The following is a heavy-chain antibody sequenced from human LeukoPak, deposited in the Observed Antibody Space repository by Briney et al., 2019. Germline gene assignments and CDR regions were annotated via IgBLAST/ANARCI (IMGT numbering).Heavy chain of an antibody. D-gene: IGHD3-22*01. CDR2: IKQDGSEK. CDR3: ARERYYYDSSGYYGIANDY. J-gene: IGHJ4*02. Sequence: PGGSLRLSCAASGFTFSSYWMSWVRQAPGKGLEWVANIKQDGSEKYYVDSVKGRFTISRDNAKNSLYLQMNSLRAEDTAVYYCARERYYYDSSGYYGIANDYWGQGTLVTVSS. V-gene: IGHV3-7*01. CDR1: GFTFSSYW.